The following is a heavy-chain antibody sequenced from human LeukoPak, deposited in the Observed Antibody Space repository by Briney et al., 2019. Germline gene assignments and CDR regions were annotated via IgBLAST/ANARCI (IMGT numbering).Heavy chain of an antibody. CDR1: GFTFSTYG. CDR3: ARDSGVDAHIDY. Sequence: GGSLRLSCAASGFTFSTYGMHWVRQAPGKGLEWVAVISYDGSNKYYADSVKGRFTISRDNSKNTLYLQMNSLRDEDTAIYYCARDSGVDAHIDYWGHGTLVTVSA. V-gene: IGHV3-33*05. CDR2: ISYDGSNK. J-gene: IGHJ4*01. D-gene: IGHD3-3*01.